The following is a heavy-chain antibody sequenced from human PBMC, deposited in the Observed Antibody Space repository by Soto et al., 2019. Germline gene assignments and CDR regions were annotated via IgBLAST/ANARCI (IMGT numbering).Heavy chain of an antibody. CDR1: GFTFSSYG. CDR3: ARDLYFFGDYTNGAFDI. J-gene: IGHJ3*02. D-gene: IGHD4-4*01. Sequence: QVQLVESGGGVVQPGRSLRLSCAASGFTFSSYGMHWVRQAPGKGLEWVAVIWYDGSNKYYADSVKGRFTISRDNSKNTLYLQMNSLRAEDTAVYYCARDLYFFGDYTNGAFDIWGQGTMVTVSS. CDR2: IWYDGSNK. V-gene: IGHV3-33*01.